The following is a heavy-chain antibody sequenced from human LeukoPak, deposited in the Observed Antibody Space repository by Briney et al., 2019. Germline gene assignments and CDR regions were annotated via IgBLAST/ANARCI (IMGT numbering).Heavy chain of an antibody. D-gene: IGHD3-10*01. CDR2: ISSSNSTI. J-gene: IGHJ3*02. CDR1: GFTFSSYS. CDR3: ARELWFGDSAFDI. V-gene: IGHV3-48*01. Sequence: GGSLRLSCAASGFTFSSYSMNWVRQAPGKGLEWVSYISSSNSTIYYADSVKGRFTISRDNAKNSLYLQMNSLRAEDTAVYYCARELWFGDSAFDIWGQGTMVTVSS.